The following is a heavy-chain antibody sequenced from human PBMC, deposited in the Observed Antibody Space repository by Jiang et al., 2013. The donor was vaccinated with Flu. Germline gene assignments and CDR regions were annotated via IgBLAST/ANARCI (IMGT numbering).Heavy chain of an antibody. V-gene: IGHV1-46*03. CDR1: GYTLSDYY. CDR3: SRALKYDSSGFFGY. J-gene: IGHJ4*02. D-gene: IGHD3-22*01. Sequence: SGAEVKRPGASVKVSCKASGYTLSDYYIHWVRQAPGQGLEWMGMINPNDGSSSHAQKFQGRVIMTRDTSTNTLYLEVSSLRSEDTAMYYCSRALKYDSSGFFGYWGQGTLVTVSS. CDR2: INPNDGSS.